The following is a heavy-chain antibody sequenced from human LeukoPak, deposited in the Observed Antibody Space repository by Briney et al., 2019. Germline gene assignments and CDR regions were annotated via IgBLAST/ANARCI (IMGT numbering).Heavy chain of an antibody. V-gene: IGHV4-39*01. Sequence: SETLSLTCTVSGGSISSSSYYWGWIRQPPGKGLEWIGSIYYGGNTYYNPSLKIRVAIFVDTSKNQLSLKLSSVTAADTAVYYCARLGRPALNHDILTFDPWGQGTLVTVSS. CDR3: ARLGRPALNHDILTFDP. CDR1: GGSISSSSYY. J-gene: IGHJ5*02. CDR2: IYYGGNT. D-gene: IGHD3-9*01.